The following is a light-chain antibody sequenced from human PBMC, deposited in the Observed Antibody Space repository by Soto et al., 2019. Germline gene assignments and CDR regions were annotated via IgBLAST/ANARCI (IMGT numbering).Light chain of an antibody. J-gene: IGKJ1*01. V-gene: IGKV3-20*01. CDR1: QSVSSSY. Sequence: EIGLTQSPGTLSFSPGETATLSFRASQSVSSSYLAWYQQKPGQAPRLLIYGASSRATGIPDRFSGSGSGTDFTLTISRLEPEDFAVYYCQQYGSSSWTFGQGTKVDIK. CDR2: GAS. CDR3: QQYGSSSWT.